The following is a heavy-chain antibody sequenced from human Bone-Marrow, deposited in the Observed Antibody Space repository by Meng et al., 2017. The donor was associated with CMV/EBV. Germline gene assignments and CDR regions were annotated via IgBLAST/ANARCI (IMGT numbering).Heavy chain of an antibody. CDR1: GFTFNDAW. J-gene: IGHJ5*02. CDR3: ARERWGVGNWFDP. Sequence: GESLKISCAASGFTFNDAWMSWVRQAPGKGLEWVSYISSSGSTIYYADSVKGRFTISRDNAKNSLYLQMNSLRAEDTAVYYCARERWGVGNWFDPWGQGTLVTVSS. V-gene: IGHV3-11*04. CDR2: ISSSGSTI. D-gene: IGHD5-24*01.